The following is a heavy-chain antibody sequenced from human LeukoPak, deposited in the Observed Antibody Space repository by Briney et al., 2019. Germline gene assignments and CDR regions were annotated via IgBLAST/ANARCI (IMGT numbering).Heavy chain of an antibody. CDR2: IKQDGSEK. Sequence: GGSLRLSCAASGFTFSSYWMSWVRQAPGKGLEWVANIKQDGSEKYYVDSVKGRFTISRDNAKNSLYLQMNSLRAEDTAVYYCARVTLSGSCYVLVAYYFDYWGQGTLVTVSS. CDR3: ARVTLSGSCYVLVAYYFDY. CDR1: GFTFSSYW. V-gene: IGHV3-7*01. D-gene: IGHD1-26*01. J-gene: IGHJ4*02.